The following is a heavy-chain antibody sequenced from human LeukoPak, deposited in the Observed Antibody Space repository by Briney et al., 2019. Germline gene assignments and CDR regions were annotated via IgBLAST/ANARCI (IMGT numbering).Heavy chain of an antibody. Sequence: QPGGSLRLSCAASGFTFSTYSMSWVRQAPGKGLEWVSVIYSGGSTYYADSVKGRFTISRDNSKNTLYLQMNSLRAEDTAVYYCAREEYDSSGYGAFDIWGQGTMVTVSS. J-gene: IGHJ3*02. CDR1: GFTFSTYS. CDR2: IYSGGST. CDR3: AREEYDSSGYGAFDI. V-gene: IGHV3-66*01. D-gene: IGHD3-22*01.